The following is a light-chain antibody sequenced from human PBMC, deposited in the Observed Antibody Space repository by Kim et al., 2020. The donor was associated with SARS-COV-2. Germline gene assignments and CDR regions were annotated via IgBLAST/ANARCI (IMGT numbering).Light chain of an antibody. CDR3: AVWDDSLSGWV. J-gene: IGLJ3*02. Sequence: GQRVSSACTGSSANIGSNSINWYHQHPGTAPKLLIYSNNQRPSGSPERCSCSKSGTSAALAISGLQSEDEADYYCAVWDDSLSGWVFGGGTQLTVL. CDR1: SANIGSNS. CDR2: SNN. V-gene: IGLV1-44*01.